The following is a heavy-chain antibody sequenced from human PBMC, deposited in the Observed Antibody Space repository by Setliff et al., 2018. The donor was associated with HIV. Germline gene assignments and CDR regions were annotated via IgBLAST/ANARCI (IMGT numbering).Heavy chain of an antibody. V-gene: IGHV4-38-2*01. Sequence: SETLSLTCGVSGYSLTSGYYWGWIRQPPGKGLEWIGSIHDSGRTYYNPSLKSRVTISVDTSKNQFSLNVRSVTAADTAVYFCAKSSPSIGYISDHWGQGTLVTVSS. CDR3: AKSSPSIGYISDH. CDR1: GYSLTSGYY. CDR2: IHDSGRT. J-gene: IGHJ4*02. D-gene: IGHD5-12*01.